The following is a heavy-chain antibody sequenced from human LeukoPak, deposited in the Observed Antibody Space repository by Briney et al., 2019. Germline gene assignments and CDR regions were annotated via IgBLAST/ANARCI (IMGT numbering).Heavy chain of an antibody. CDR1: GGSMISSSHY. CDR2: IYYSGSI. CDR3: ARGPYDSSGYYRFDY. J-gene: IGHJ4*02. D-gene: IGHD3-22*01. V-gene: IGHV4-39*07. Sequence: SETLSLTCTVSGGSMISSSHYWGWIRQPPGKGLEWIGSIYYSGSIYHNPSLKSRVTISIDTSKSQFSLRLSSVTAADTAVYYCARGPYDSSGYYRFDYWGQGTLDTVSS.